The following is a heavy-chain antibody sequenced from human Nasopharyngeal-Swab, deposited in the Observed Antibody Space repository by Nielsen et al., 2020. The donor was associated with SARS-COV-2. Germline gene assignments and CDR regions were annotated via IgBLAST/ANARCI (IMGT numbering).Heavy chain of an antibody. J-gene: IGHJ3*02. D-gene: IGHD3-16*01. Sequence: GGSLRLSCAASGFTFSSYGMHWVRQAPGKGLEWVAVISYDGSNKYYADSVKGRFTISRDNSKNTLYLQMNSLRGEDTAVYYCTRVDVHDAFDMWGQGTMVTVSS. CDR1: GFTFSSYG. CDR2: ISYDGSNK. V-gene: IGHV3-30*03. CDR3: TRVDVHDAFDM.